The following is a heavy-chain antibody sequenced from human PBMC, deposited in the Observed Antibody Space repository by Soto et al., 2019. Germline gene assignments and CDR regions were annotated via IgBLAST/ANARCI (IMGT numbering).Heavy chain of an antibody. J-gene: IGHJ6*02. D-gene: IGHD6-19*01. CDR3: ARSPNGGWYPSAYYYYGMDV. V-gene: IGHV3-48*03. CDR2: ISSSGSTI. Sequence: GGSLRLSCAASGFTFSSYEMNWVRQAPGKGLEWVSYISSSGSTIYYADSVKGRFTISRDNAKNSLYLQMNSLRAEDTAVYYCARSPNGGWYPSAYYYYGMDVWGQGTTVTVS. CDR1: GFTFSSYE.